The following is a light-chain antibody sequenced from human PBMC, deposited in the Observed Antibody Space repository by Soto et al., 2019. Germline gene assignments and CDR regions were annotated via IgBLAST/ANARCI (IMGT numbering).Light chain of an antibody. J-gene: IGKJ5*01. Sequence: EIVLTQSPATLSLSPGERATLSCRASQSVGSYLAWYQQKPGQAPRPLIYGASKRAPGVSARFSGSGSGTDFTLTISRLEPEDFAVFYCQQYGSSEIIFGQGTRLAI. CDR2: GAS. V-gene: IGKV3-20*01. CDR3: QQYGSSEII. CDR1: QSVGSY.